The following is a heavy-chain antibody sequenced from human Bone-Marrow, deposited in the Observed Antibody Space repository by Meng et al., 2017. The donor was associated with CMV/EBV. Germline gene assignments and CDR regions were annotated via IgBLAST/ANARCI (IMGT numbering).Heavy chain of an antibody. D-gene: IGHD2-2*01. J-gene: IGHJ6*02. CDR1: GFTFSSYS. V-gene: IGHV3-21*04. Sequence: GESLKISCAASGFTFSSYSMNWVRQAPGKGLEWVSSISSSSSYIYYADSVKGRFTISRDNAKNSLYLQMNSLRAEDTAVYYCSGGGIRYCSSTSCQTYYYYYYGMDVWGQGTTVTVSS. CDR3: SGGGIRYCSSTSCQTYYYYYYGMDV. CDR2: ISSSSSYI.